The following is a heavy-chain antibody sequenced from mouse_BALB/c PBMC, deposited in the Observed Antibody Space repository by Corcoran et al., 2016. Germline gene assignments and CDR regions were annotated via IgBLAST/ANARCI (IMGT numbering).Heavy chain of an antibody. Sequence: QIQLVQSGPELKKPGETVKISCKASGYTFTNYGMNWVKQALGKGLKWMGWINTYTGEPTYADDFKGRFAFSLETSASTAYLQINNLKNEDMATYFCAREGSSGYYAMDYWGQGTSVTVSS. CDR2: INTYTGEP. V-gene: IGHV9-1*02. CDR3: AREGSSGYYAMDY. D-gene: IGHD3-1*01. CDR1: GYTFTNYG. J-gene: IGHJ4*01.